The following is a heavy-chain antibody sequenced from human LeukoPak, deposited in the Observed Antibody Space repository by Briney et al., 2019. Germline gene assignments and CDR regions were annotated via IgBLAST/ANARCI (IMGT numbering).Heavy chain of an antibody. V-gene: IGHV4-61*02. CDR2: IYTFGSP. J-gene: IGHJ4*02. D-gene: IGHD1-26*01. CDR1: GGSISSCSYY. Sequence: SETLSLTCTVSGGSISSCSYYWSWIRQPAGKGLEWIGRIYTFGSPNYNPSLNSPVTISGYTSRNHVSLKLSSVPAAEAAVYYCARLTYSGVDYWGLGTLVTVSS. CDR3: ARLTYSGVDY.